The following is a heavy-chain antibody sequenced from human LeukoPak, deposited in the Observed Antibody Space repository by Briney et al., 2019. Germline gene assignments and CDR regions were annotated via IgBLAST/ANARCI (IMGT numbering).Heavy chain of an antibody. CDR3: AKDPPPPYSSGWYYVTLDY. J-gene: IGHJ4*02. V-gene: IGHV3-23*01. Sequence: GGSLRLSCAALGFTFSSYSMNWVRQAPGKGLEWVSAISGSGGSTYYADSVKGRFTISRDNSKNTLYLQMNSLRAEDTAVYYCAKDPPPPYSSGWYYVTLDYWGQGTLVTVSS. CDR1: GFTFSSYS. CDR2: ISGSGGST. D-gene: IGHD6-19*01.